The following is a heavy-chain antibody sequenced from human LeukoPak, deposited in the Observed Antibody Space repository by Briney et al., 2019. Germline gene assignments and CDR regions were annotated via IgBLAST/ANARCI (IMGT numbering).Heavy chain of an antibody. CDR1: GASISSGNYY. Sequence: PSETLSLTCSVSGASISSGNYYWAWIRQPPGKGLEYLGSIHYSGTTYYTPSLKSRVTISVDTSINQFSLKLSSVTAADTAVYYCARHDPMDVWGQGTTVTVSS. CDR3: ARHDPMDV. V-gene: IGHV4-39*01. CDR2: IHYSGTT. J-gene: IGHJ6*02.